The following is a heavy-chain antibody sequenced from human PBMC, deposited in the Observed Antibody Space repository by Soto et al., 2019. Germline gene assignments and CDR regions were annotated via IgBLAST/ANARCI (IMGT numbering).Heavy chain of an antibody. CDR2: LSYDGSNE. V-gene: IGHV3-30-3*01. CDR3: ARAHSSGSYYRSGEYYYYFYEMDV. J-gene: IGHJ6*02. Sequence: HPGGSLRLSCAASGFTFSSFWMTWVRQAPGKGLEWVAVLSYDGSNEYYADSVKGRFTISRDNSKNTLYLQMNSLRAEDTGVYYCARAHSSGSYYRSGEYYYYFYEMDVWSQGTTVTVSS. D-gene: IGHD3-10*01. CDR1: GFTFSSFW.